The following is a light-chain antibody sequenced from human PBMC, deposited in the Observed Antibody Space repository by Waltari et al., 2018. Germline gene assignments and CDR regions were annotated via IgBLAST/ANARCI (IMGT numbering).Light chain of an antibody. CDR1: SSDVGGYYY. V-gene: IGLV2-14*03. CDR2: DVK. Sequence: QSDLSQPASMSASPGQSITISCTGTSSDVGGYYYVSLYQEYPGKAPKLIIYDVKNRPSGVSNRFSGSKSGNTACLTISGLQAEDEADYYCSSYTSTSTVLFGGGTKVTVL. CDR3: SSYTSTSTVL. J-gene: IGLJ2*01.